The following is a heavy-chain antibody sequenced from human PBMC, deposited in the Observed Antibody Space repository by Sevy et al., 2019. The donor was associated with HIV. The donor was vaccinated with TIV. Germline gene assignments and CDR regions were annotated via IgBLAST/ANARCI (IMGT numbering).Heavy chain of an antibody. CDR3: ARAGITIFGVVSAFDI. J-gene: IGHJ3*02. CDR2: MNPNSGNT. V-gene: IGHV1-8*01. Sequence: ASVKVSCKASGYTFTSYDINWVRQATEQGLEWMGWMNPNSGNTGYAQKFQGRVTMTRNTSISTAYMELSSLRSEDTAVYYCARAGITIFGVVSAFDIWGQGTMVTVSS. D-gene: IGHD3-3*01. CDR1: GYTFTSYD.